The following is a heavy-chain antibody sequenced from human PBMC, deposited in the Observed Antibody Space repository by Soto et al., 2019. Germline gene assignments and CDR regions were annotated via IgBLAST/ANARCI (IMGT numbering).Heavy chain of an antibody. V-gene: IGHV4-34*01. Sequence: QVQVQQWGAGLLKFSETLSLTCAVNGGSFSGWHWNWIRQPPGKGLECIGEASHTGGTNYNPSLDSRVTISVDRSRNQLSLKLTSVSAADTAVYYCARSRNLDVWGPGPTIIVSS. D-gene: IGHD1-1*01. CDR1: GGSFSGWH. CDR3: ARSRNLDV. J-gene: IGHJ6*02. CDR2: ASHTGGT.